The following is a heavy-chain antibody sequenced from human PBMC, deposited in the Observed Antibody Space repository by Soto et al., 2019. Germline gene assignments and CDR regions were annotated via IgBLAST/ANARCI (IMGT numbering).Heavy chain of an antibody. V-gene: IGHV4-39*01. J-gene: IGHJ6*03. CDR3: ARGGISHWAYFYYMDV. D-gene: IGHD2-21*01. Sequence: PSETLSLTCTVSGGSISSSSYYWGWIRQPPGKGLEWIGEINHLGSINYNPSLKSRVTMSVDTSKNQFSLTLNSVTAADTATYYCARGGISHWAYFYYMDVWDRGTTVTV. CDR2: INHLGSI. CDR1: GGSISSSSYY.